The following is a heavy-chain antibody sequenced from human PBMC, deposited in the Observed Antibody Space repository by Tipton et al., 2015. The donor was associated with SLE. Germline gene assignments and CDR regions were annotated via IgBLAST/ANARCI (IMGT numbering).Heavy chain of an antibody. CDR2: IYYSGST. J-gene: IGHJ4*02. D-gene: IGHD2-15*01. Sequence: TLSLTCTVSGGSISSGGYYWSWIRQHPGKGLEWIGYIYYSGSTYYNPSLKSRVTISVDTSKNQFSLKLSSVTAADTAVYYCARGYCSGGSRWITPRYWGQGTLVTVSS. V-gene: IGHV4-31*03. CDR3: ARGYCSGGSRWITPRY. CDR1: GGSISSGGYY.